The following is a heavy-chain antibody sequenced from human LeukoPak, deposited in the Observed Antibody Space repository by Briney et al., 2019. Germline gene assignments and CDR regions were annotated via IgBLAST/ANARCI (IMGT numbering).Heavy chain of an antibody. CDR3: ARSGIAAAGTRVRIYYYGMDV. CDR1: GGTFSSYA. CDR2: IIPIFGTA. D-gene: IGHD6-13*01. J-gene: IGHJ6*02. Sequence: SVKVSCKASGGTFSSYAISWVRQAPGQGLEWMGGIIPIFGTANYAQKFQGRVTITADESTSTAYMELSSLRSEDTAVYYCARSGIAAAGTRVRIYYYGMDVWGQGTTVTVSS. V-gene: IGHV1-69*01.